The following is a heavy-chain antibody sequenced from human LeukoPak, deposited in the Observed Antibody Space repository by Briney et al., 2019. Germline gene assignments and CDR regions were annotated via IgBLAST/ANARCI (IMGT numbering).Heavy chain of an antibody. CDR1: GGSISSYY. CDR3: ARDSIDYGDYGYYYYGMDV. D-gene: IGHD4-17*01. J-gene: IGHJ6*02. CDR2: IYYSGST. Sequence: SETLSLTCTVSGGSISSYYWSWIRQPPGKGLEWIGYIYYSGSTNYNPSLKSRVTISVDTSKNQFSLKLSSVTAADTAVYYCARDSIDYGDYGYYYYGMDVWGQGATVTVSS. V-gene: IGHV4-59*01.